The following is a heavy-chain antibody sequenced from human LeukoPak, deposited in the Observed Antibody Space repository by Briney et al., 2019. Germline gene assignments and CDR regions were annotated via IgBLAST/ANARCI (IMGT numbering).Heavy chain of an antibody. V-gene: IGHV1-2*02. J-gene: IGHJ6*03. Sequence: ASVKVSCKASGYTFTGYYMHWVRQAPGQGLEWMGWINPNSGSTNYAQKFQGRVTMTRDTSISTAYMEVSRLRSDDTAMYYCARSENSMVSRTDMDVWGKGTTVTVSS. CDR1: GYTFTGYY. CDR2: INPNSGST. CDR3: ARSENSMVSRTDMDV. D-gene: IGHD2/OR15-2a*01.